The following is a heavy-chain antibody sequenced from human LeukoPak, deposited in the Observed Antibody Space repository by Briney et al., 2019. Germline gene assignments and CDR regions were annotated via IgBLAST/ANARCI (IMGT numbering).Heavy chain of an antibody. CDR2: ISSSSSTI. J-gene: IGHJ1*01. CDR1: GFTFSSYS. Sequence: PGGSLRLSCAASGFTFSSYSMNWVRQAPGKGLEWVSYISSSSSTIYYADSVKGRFTISRDNAKNSLYLQMNSLRAGDTGVYYCGSSRSAEYFQHWGQGTLVTVSS. V-gene: IGHV3-48*01. CDR3: GSSRSAEYFQH. D-gene: IGHD6-13*01.